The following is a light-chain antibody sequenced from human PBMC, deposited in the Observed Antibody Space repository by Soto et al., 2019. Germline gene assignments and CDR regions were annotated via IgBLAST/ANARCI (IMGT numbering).Light chain of an antibody. J-gene: IGLJ1*01. Sequence: QSALTQPASVSGSPGQAITTSCTGTSSDFGTYNYVSWYQQPPGKAPTLMIYEVNNRPSGVSNRFSGSKSDNTASLTISGLQAEDEADYYCSSYRGSSTLYVFGTGTKVTV. CDR3: SSYRGSSTLYV. V-gene: IGLV2-14*01. CDR2: EVN. CDR1: SSDFGTYNY.